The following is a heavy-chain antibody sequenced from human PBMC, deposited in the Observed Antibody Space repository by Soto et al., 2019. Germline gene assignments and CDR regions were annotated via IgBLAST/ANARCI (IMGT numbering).Heavy chain of an antibody. CDR1: GFTFSDYX. Sequence: GGSLRLSCAASGFTFSDYXXXWIXQAPGKGLEWVSYISSSGSTISYADSVKGRFTISRDNAKNSLYLQMNSLRAEGTAVYYCARGRGARWIQLWFLDYWGQGTLVTVSS. D-gene: IGHD5-18*01. CDR2: ISSSGSTI. V-gene: IGHV3-11*01. J-gene: IGHJ4*02. CDR3: ARGRGARWIQLWFLDY.